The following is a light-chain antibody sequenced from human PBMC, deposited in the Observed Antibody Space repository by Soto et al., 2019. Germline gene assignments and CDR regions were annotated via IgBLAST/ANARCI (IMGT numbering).Light chain of an antibody. V-gene: IGKV3-20*01. CDR2: GAS. Sequence: ELVLTQSPGTLSLSAGQRATRSCRASQSVSSSYLTWYQQKPGQAPRLLIYGASTRATGIPDRFSGSGSGTDFTLTISRLEPEDFAVYYCQRYGNSPWTFGPGTKVDIK. CDR1: QSVSSSY. CDR3: QRYGNSPWT. J-gene: IGKJ1*01.